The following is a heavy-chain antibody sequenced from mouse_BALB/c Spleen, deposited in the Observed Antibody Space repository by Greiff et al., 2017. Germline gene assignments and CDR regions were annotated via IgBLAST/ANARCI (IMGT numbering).Heavy chain of an antibody. J-gene: IGHJ3*01. CDR2: ILPGSGST. CDR3: ARGRDYDEAWFAY. Sequence: VQLQQSGAELMKPGASVKISCKATGYTFSSYWIEWVKQRPGHGLEWIGEILPGSGSTNYNEKFKGKATFTADTSSNTAYMQLSSLTSEDSAVYYCARGRDYDEAWFAYWGQGTLVTVSA. D-gene: IGHD2-4*01. V-gene: IGHV1-9*01. CDR1: GYTFSSYW.